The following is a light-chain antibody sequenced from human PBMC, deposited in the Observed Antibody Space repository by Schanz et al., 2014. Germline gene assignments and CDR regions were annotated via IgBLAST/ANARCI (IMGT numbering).Light chain of an antibody. J-gene: IGKJ4*01. CDR3: QQRSNWRLT. V-gene: IGKV3D-20*02. CDR2: GAS. Sequence: EVVMTQSPATLSVSPGERATLSCRASQSVSSSYLAWYQQKPGQAPRLLIYGASSRATGIPDRFSGSGSGTDFTLTISSLEPEDFAVYYCQQRSNWRLTFGGGTKVEIK. CDR1: QSVSSSY.